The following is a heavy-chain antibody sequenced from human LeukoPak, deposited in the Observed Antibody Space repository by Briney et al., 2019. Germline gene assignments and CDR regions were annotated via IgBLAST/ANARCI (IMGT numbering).Heavy chain of an antibody. Sequence: GGSLRLSCAASGFTFSSYWMSWVRQAPGKGLEWVANIKQDGSEKYYVDSVKGRFTVSRDNAKNSLYLQMNSLRAEDTAVYYCARDPYSSGWPSYYYYGMDVWGQGTTVTVSS. CDR1: GFTFSSYW. V-gene: IGHV3-7*01. D-gene: IGHD6-19*01. CDR2: IKQDGSEK. CDR3: ARDPYSSGWPSYYYYGMDV. J-gene: IGHJ6*02.